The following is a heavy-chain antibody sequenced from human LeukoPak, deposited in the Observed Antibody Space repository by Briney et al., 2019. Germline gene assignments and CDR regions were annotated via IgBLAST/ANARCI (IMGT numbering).Heavy chain of an antibody. J-gene: IGHJ6*04. D-gene: IGHD3-10*01. V-gene: IGHV3-30*04. Sequence: GRSLRLSCAASGFTFSSYAMHWVRQAPGRGLEWVAVISYDGSNKYYTDSVKGRFTISRDNSKNTLYLQMNSLRAEDTAVYYCARVGGFPRPTMVRGVIRGMDVWGKGTTVTVSS. CDR2: ISYDGSNK. CDR3: ARVGGFPRPTMVRGVIRGMDV. CDR1: GFTFSSYA.